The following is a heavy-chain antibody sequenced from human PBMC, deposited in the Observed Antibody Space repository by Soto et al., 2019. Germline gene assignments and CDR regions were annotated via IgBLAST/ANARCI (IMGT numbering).Heavy chain of an antibody. V-gene: IGHV4-59*01. CDR1: GDSISSYY. D-gene: IGHD1-1*01. CDR3: ARESGGGTPPGYGSFDY. CDR2: IYYSGNT. Sequence: QVQLQESGPGLVKPSETLSLTCTVSGDSISSYYWSWIRQPPGKGLEWIGYIYYSGNTHYTPAFKSRVTISVDTTNNQFSLKLSSVTAADTAVYYCARESGGGTPPGYGSFDYWGQGTLVTVSS. J-gene: IGHJ4*02.